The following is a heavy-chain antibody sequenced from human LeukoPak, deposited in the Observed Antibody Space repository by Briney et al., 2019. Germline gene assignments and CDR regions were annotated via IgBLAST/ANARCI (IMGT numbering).Heavy chain of an antibody. V-gene: IGHV3-9*01. CDR3: VKDISVAAAEGGDFDY. J-gene: IGHJ4*02. D-gene: IGHD6-13*01. CDR2: ISWNSGSI. CDR1: GFTFDDYA. Sequence: GRSLRLSCAASGFTFDDYAMHWVRQAPGKGLEWVSGISWNSGSINYADSVKGRFTISRDNAKNSLYLQMNSLRPEDTALYYCVKDISVAAAEGGDFDYLGQGTLVTVSS.